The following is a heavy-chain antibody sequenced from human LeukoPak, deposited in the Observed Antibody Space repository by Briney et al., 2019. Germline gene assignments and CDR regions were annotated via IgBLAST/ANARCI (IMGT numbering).Heavy chain of an antibody. CDR1: GGTFSSYA. CDR2: IIPIFGTA. J-gene: IGHJ4*02. D-gene: IGHD2-8*01. CDR3: AREEYCTNGVCFPDY. V-gene: IGHV1-69*13. Sequence: SVKVSCKASGGTFSSYAISWVRQAPGQGLEWMGGIIPIFGTANYARKFQGRVTITADESTSTAYMELSSPRSEDTAVYYCAREEYCTNGVCFPDYWGQGTLVTASS.